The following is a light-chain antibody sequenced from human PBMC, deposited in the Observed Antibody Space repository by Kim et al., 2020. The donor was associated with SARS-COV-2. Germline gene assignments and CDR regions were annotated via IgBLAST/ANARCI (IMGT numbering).Light chain of an antibody. Sequence: DIQMTQSPSSLSASVGDRVTITCRASQTISGYINWYQQKPGKAPKLLIYAASSLLGGVPSRFSGSGSGTDFTLTISSLQPEDFATYHCQQSYSTPPTFGQGTKVDIK. CDR2: AAS. V-gene: IGKV1-39*01. CDR3: QQSYSTPPT. CDR1: QTISGY. J-gene: IGKJ1*01.